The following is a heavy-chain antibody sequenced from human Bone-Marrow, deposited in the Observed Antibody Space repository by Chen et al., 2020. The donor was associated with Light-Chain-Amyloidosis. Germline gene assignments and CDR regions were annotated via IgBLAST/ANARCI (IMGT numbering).Heavy chain of an antibody. Sequence: QLQLQESGPGLVEPSQTLSLTCTVSGASIISSEYYWGWMRQAPGKGLEWIGSIFRGDITYYTSSLKSRVTLSVDTSNNHISLRLRSVTAGDTAVYYCARGRDYYDSSGYSYYFDYWGQGTLVTVSS. V-gene: IGHV4-39*07. CDR2: IFRGDIT. J-gene: IGHJ4*02. CDR3: ARGRDYYDSSGYSYYFDY. D-gene: IGHD3-22*01. CDR1: GASIISSEYY.